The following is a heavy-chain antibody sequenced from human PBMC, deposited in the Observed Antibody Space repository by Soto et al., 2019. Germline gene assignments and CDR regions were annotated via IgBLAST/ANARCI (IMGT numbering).Heavy chain of an antibody. V-gene: IGHV4-31*03. J-gene: IGHJ5*02. CDR1: VASLHIGGYY. Sequence: PSETLSLTCTFSVASLHIGGYYWAWIRQNPGKGLEWIGYIYYTGVTYYNPSLGSRVNISVDTSKNQFSLELTSVTAADTAVYYCARDGSSTDNWLEPWGQG. D-gene: IGHD2-2*01. CDR2: IYYTGVT. CDR3: ARDGSSTDNWLEP.